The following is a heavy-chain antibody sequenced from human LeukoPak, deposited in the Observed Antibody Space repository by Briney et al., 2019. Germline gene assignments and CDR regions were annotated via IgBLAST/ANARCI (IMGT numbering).Heavy chain of an antibody. CDR2: FDFSGST. Sequence: SETLSLTCTVPGGSCSSYYWSWVRQPAGKGLEWIGRFDFSGSTNYNPSLKSRVTMSGDKSKNQFSLKLNSVTAADTAVYYCVRGLWPGYDWHFDLWGRGTLVTVSS. D-gene: IGHD5-18*01. CDR1: GGSCSSYY. CDR3: VRGLWPGYDWHFDL. V-gene: IGHV4-4*07. J-gene: IGHJ2*01.